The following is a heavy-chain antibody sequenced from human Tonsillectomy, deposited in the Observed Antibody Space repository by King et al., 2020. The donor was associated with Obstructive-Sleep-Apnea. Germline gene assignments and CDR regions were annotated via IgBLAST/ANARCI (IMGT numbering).Heavy chain of an antibody. D-gene: IGHD6-13*01. Sequence: VQLVESGGGVVQPGRSLRLSRAASGFTFSNYAIHWVRQAPGKGLEWVAVISYDGSNKHYADSVKGRFTISRDNSKNTLYLQMNSLRAEDTAVYYCARAPAGTVLDYWGQGTLVTVSS. J-gene: IGHJ4*02. V-gene: IGHV3-30-3*01. CDR1: GFTFSNYA. CDR3: ARAPAGTVLDY. CDR2: ISYDGSNK.